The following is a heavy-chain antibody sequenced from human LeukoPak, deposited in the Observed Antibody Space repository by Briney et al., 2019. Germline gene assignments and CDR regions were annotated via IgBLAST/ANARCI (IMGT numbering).Heavy chain of an antibody. D-gene: IGHD3-3*01. J-gene: IGHJ6*02. V-gene: IGHV4-59*08. CDR2: IYYSGST. CDR3: ARHEGARYDFWSGPYYYYYGMDV. CDR1: GGSISSYY. Sequence: SETLSLTCTVSGGSISSYYWSWIRQPPGKGLEWIGYIYYSGSTNYNPSLKSRVTISVDTSKNQFSLKLSSVTAADTAVYHCARHEGARYDFWSGPYYYYYGMDVWGQGTTVTVSS.